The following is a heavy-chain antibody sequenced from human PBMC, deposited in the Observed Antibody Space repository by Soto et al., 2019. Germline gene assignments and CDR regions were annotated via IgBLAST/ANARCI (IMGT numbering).Heavy chain of an antibody. Sequence: QVQLVESGGGVVQPGRSLRLSCAASGFTFSMYVMHWVRQAPGKGLEWVAVMAYDGNREYYGDSGKGRFFVSRDNSKNTLYLQMNSLRPADTAVYYCARVGGSFYGSCDSWGQGALVTVSS. D-gene: IGHD1-26*01. J-gene: IGHJ4*02. CDR1: GFTFSMYV. V-gene: IGHV3-30-3*01. CDR2: MAYDGNRE. CDR3: ARVGGSFYGSCDS.